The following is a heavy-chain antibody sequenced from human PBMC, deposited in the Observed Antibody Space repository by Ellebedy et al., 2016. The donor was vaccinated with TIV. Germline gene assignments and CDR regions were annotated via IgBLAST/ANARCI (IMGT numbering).Heavy chain of an antibody. V-gene: IGHV1-18*01. CDR1: GYTFTSYG. D-gene: IGHD1-26*01. CDR3: ERVRGSYYKCSSGAYFDN. CDR2: ISAYNGNT. J-gene: IGHJ4*02. Sequence: AASVKVSCKASGYTFTSYGISWVRQAPGQGLEWMGWISAYNGNTNYAQKFQGRVTMTTDTSTSTAYMELRSLRSDDTALYYCERVRGSYYKCSSGAYFDNWGQGTLVTVSS.